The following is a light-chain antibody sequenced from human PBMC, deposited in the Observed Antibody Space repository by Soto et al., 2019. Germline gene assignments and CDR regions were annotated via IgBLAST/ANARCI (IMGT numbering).Light chain of an antibody. CDR3: HQANSFPIS. CDR1: QGISSW. Sequence: DIQMTQCPSSVSASVGDRVTITCRASQGISSWVAWYQQKPGKAPKLLIYAASSLQSGVPSRFSGSGSGTDFTLTISSRQPEDFATYYCHQANSFPISFGQGTRLEIK. J-gene: IGKJ5*01. V-gene: IGKV1-12*01. CDR2: AAS.